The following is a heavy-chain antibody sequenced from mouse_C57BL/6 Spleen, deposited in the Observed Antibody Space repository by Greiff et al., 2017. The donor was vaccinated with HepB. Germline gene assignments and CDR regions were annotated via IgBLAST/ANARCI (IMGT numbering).Heavy chain of an antibody. CDR3: ARHYGYFFDY. D-gene: IGHD2-2*01. CDR2: ISSGSSTI. J-gene: IGHJ2*01. CDR1: GFTFSDYG. V-gene: IGHV5-17*01. Sequence: DVMLVESGGGLVKPGGSLKLSCAASGFTFSDYGMHWVRQAPEKGLEWVAYISSGSSTIYYADTVKGRFTISRDNAKNTLFLQMTSLRSEDTAMYYCARHYGYFFDYWGQGTTLTVSS.